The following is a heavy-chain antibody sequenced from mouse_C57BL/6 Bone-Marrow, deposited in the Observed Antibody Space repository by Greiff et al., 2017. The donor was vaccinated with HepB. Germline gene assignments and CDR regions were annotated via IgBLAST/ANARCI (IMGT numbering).Heavy chain of an antibody. Sequence: EVKLVESGGGLVKPGGSLKLSCAASGFTFSSYAMSWVRQTPEKRLEWVATISDGGSYTYYPVNVKGRFTISRDNAKNNLYLQMSHLKSEDTAMYYCARESLLYYFDYWGQGTTLTVSS. V-gene: IGHV5-4*01. J-gene: IGHJ2*01. CDR2: ISDGGSYT. CDR3: ARESLLYYFDY. CDR1: GFTFSSYA.